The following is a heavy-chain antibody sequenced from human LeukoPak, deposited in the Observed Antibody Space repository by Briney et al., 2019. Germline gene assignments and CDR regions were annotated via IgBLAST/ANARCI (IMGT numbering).Heavy chain of an antibody. CDR2: FSGSGDST. CDR1: GLTFSNYA. CDR3: AKRLSFGVAIGDFDY. D-gene: IGHD3-3*01. Sequence: GGPLRLSCAASGLTFSNYAMSWVRQAPGKGLEWVSAFSGSGDSTYYADSVKGRFTISRDSSMETLYLQMNSLRAEDTATYFCAKRLSFGVAIGDFDYWGQGTLVTVSS. V-gene: IGHV3-23*01. J-gene: IGHJ4*02.